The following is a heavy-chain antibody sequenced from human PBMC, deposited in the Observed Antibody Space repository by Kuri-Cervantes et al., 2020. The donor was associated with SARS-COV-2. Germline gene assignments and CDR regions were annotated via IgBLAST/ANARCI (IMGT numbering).Heavy chain of an antibody. D-gene: IGHD2-15*01. V-gene: IGHV3-13*04. CDR2: IGTAGDT. CDR3: ATTSGYCSGGSCHGNY. Sequence: GESLKISCAASGFTFSSYDMHWVRQATGKGLEWVSAIGTAGDTYYPGSVKGRFTISRENAKNSLYLQMNSLRAGDTAVYYCATTSGYCSGGSCHGNYWGQGTLVTVSS. CDR1: GFTFSSYD. J-gene: IGHJ4*02.